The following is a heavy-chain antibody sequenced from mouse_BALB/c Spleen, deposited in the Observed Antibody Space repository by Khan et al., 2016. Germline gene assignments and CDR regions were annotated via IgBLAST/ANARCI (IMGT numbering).Heavy chain of an antibody. CDR2: IRNKANGYTT. J-gene: IGHJ2*01. Sequence: EVELVESGGGLVQPGGSLRLSCATSGFTFTDYYMSWVRQPPGKALEWLGFIRNKANGYTTEYSASVKGRFTISRDNSQSILYLQMNTLRAEDSATYYCARDNWGFDYWGQGTTLTVSS. V-gene: IGHV7-3*02. CDR3: ARDNWGFDY. CDR1: GFTFTDYY. D-gene: IGHD4-1*01.